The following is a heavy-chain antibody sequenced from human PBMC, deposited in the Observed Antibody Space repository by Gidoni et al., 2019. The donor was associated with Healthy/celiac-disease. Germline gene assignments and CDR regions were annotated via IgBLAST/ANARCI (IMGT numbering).Heavy chain of an antibody. CDR3: ARAAYLHYWYFDL. CDR1: GGSISSGGYY. V-gene: IGHV4-31*03. J-gene: IGHJ2*01. Sequence: QVQLQESGPGLVQPSQTLSLTCTFSGGSISSGGYYWSWIRQHPGKGLEWIGYIYYSGSTYYNPSIKSRVTISVDTSKNQFSLKLSSVTAADTAVYYCARAAYLHYWYFDLWGRGTLVTVSS. CDR2: IYYSGST.